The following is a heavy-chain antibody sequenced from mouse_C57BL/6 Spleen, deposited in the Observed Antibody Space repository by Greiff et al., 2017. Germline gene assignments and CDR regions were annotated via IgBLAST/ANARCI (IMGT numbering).Heavy chain of an antibody. D-gene: IGHD2-4*01. CDR1: GFSLTSYG. CDR3: ARYDYDEVYYAMDY. V-gene: IGHV2-2*01. Sequence: QVHVKQSGPGLVQPSQSLSITCTVSGFSLTSYGVHWVRQSPGKGLEWLGVIWSGGSTDYNAAFISRLSISKDNSKSQVFFKMNSLQADDTAIYYCARYDYDEVYYAMDYWGQGTSVTVSS. J-gene: IGHJ4*01. CDR2: IWSGGST.